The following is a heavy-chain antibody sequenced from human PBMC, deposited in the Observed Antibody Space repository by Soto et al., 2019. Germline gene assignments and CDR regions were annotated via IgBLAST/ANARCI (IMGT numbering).Heavy chain of an antibody. CDR2: IWHDGSQK. CDR1: GSTFSDYG. Sequence: QVQLVESGGGVVQPERSLELSCVATGSTFSDYGIHWVRQAPGGGLEWVAVIWHDGSQKYLADSVRGRFTISRDNSKNTVYLQMNSLRAEDTAVYYCEGRDDPFHVWGQGTMVTVSS. J-gene: IGHJ3*01. V-gene: IGHV3-33*01. CDR3: EGRDDPFHV.